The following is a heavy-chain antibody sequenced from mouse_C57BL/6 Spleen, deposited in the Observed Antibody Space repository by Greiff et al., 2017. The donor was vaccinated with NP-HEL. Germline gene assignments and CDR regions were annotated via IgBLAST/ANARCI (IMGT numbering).Heavy chain of an antibody. CDR3: ARDKTTVVAQWYFDV. Sequence: EVKLVESGGGLVKPGGSLKLSCAASGFTFSSYAMSWVRQTPEKRLEWVATISDGGSYTYYPDNVKGRFTISRDNAKNNLYLQMSHLKSEDTAMYYCARDKTTVVAQWYFDVWGTGTTVTVSS. CDR2: ISDGGSYT. J-gene: IGHJ1*03. V-gene: IGHV5-4*01. D-gene: IGHD1-1*01. CDR1: GFTFSSYA.